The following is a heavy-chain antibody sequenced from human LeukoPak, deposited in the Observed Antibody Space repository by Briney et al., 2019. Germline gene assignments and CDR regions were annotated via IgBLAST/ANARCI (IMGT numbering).Heavy chain of an antibody. D-gene: IGHD3-9*01. Sequence: SETLSLTCTVSGGSISSYYWSWMRQPPGKGLEWIGYIYYSGSTNYNPSLKSRVTISVDTSKNQFSLKLSSVTAADTAVYYCARVYDILTGYYYFDYWGQGTLVTVSS. V-gene: IGHV4-59*01. CDR1: GGSISSYY. J-gene: IGHJ4*02. CDR2: IYYSGST. CDR3: ARVYDILTGYYYFDY.